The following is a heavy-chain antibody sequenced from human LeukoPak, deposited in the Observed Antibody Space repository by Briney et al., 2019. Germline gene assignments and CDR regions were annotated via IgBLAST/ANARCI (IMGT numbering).Heavy chain of an antibody. CDR1: GFTFDDYA. V-gene: IGHV3-9*01. Sequence: PGGSLRLSCAASGFTFDDYAMHWVRQAPGKGLEWVSGISWNSGSIGYADSVKGRFTISRDNAKNSLYLQMNSLRAEDTALYYCAKDRVNMVRGAPFDYWGQGTLVTVSS. D-gene: IGHD3-10*01. CDR3: AKDRVNMVRGAPFDY. J-gene: IGHJ4*02. CDR2: ISWNSGSI.